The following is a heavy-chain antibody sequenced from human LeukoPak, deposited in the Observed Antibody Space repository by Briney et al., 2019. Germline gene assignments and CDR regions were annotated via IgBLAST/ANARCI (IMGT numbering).Heavy chain of an antibody. CDR2: ISSSSSYI. V-gene: IGHV3-21*01. CDR3: ARERGYSYGYGDY. J-gene: IGHJ4*02. Sequence: GGSLRLSCAASGLTFSSYNMNWVRQAPGKGLEWVSSISSSSSYIYYADSVKGRFTISRDNAKNSLYLQMNSLRAEDTAVYYCARERGYSYGYGDYWGQGTLVTVSS. D-gene: IGHD5-18*01. CDR1: GLTFSSYN.